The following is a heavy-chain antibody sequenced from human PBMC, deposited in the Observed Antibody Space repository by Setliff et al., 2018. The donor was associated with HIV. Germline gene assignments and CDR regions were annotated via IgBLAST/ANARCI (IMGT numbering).Heavy chain of an antibody. J-gene: IGHJ4*02. CDR1: GFTFSSYA. V-gene: IGHV3-23*01. Sequence: SLKISCAASGFTFSSYAMSWVRQAPGKGLEWVSAITASGGSTYYADSVKGRFTISRDNSKNTLYLQMNSLRAEDTAVYYCAFRGFGDSLSWFPLRYWGQGTLVTVSS. CDR2: ITASGGST. D-gene: IGHD3-10*01. CDR3: AFRGFGDSLSWFPLRY.